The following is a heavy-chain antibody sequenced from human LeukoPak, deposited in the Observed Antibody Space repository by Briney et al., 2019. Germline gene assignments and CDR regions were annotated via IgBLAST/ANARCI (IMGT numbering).Heavy chain of an antibody. V-gene: IGHV7-4-1*02. Sequence: ASVKVSCKASGYTFTSYAMNWVRQAPGQGLEWMGWINTNTGNPTYAQGFTGRFAFSLDTSVSTAYLQISNLKAEDTAVYYCARDWLDYYDSSGYLDYWGQGTLVTVSS. CDR1: GYTFTSYA. CDR2: INTNTGNP. D-gene: IGHD3-22*01. CDR3: ARDWLDYYDSSGYLDY. J-gene: IGHJ4*02.